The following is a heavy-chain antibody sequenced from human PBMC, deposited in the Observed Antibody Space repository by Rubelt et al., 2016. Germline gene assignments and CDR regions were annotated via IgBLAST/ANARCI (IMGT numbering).Heavy chain of an antibody. V-gene: IGHV1-3*01. CDR1: GYTFTSYA. Sequence: QVQLVQSGVEVKKPGASVKVSCKASGYTFTSYAMHWVRQAPGQRLEWMGWINAGNANTKYSQKFQGRVTITRDTSASTAYMELSSLRSEDTAVYYCARVIWGSGWSNNWFDPWGQGTLVTVSS. CDR3: ARVIWGSGWSNNWFDP. CDR2: INAGNANT. D-gene: IGHD6-19*01. J-gene: IGHJ5*02.